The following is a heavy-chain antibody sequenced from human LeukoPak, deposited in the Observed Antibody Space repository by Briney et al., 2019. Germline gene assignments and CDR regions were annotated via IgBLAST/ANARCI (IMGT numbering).Heavy chain of an antibody. V-gene: IGHV1-3*01. CDR3: ATGFGYSSTY. Sequence: ASVKVSCKASGYTFTSYAMHWVRQAPGQRLEWMGWINAGNGNTKYSQKFQGRVTMTEDTSTDTAYMELSSLRSEDTAVYYCATGFGYSSTYWGQGTLVTVSS. CDR1: GYTFTSYA. J-gene: IGHJ4*02. D-gene: IGHD6-19*01. CDR2: INAGNGNT.